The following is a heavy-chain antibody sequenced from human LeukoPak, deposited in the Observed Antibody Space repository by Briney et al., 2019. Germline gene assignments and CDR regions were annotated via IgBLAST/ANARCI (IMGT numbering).Heavy chain of an antibody. D-gene: IGHD5-24*01. CDR3: ARGDGYNYYFDY. CDR1: GFSFSSYA. J-gene: IGHJ4*02. CDR2: ISSSSSYI. V-gene: IGHV3-21*01. Sequence: GGSLRLSCAASGFSFSSYAMNWVRQAPGKGLEWVSSISSSSSYIYYADSVKGRFTISRDNAKNSLYLQMNSLRAEDTAVYYCARGDGYNYYFDYWGQGTLVTVSS.